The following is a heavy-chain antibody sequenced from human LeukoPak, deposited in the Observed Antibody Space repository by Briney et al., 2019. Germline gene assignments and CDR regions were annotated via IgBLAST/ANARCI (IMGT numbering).Heavy chain of an antibody. CDR3: AREDPQTRVPEGMDV. D-gene: IGHD4/OR15-4a*01. V-gene: IGHV4-59*01. J-gene: IGHJ6*02. Sequence: SETLSLTCTVSGGSISYYYGSWIRQSPGKGLEWIGYVYYSGTTNYNPSLKSRVTISVDTSKNQFSLQLRSVTAADTAVYYCAREDPQTRVPEGMDVWGQGTTVTVPS. CDR1: GGSISYYY. CDR2: VYYSGTT.